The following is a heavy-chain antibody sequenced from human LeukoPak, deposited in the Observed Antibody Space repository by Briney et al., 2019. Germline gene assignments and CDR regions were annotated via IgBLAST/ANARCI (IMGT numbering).Heavy chain of an antibody. CDR1: GFTFSTYA. J-gene: IGHJ4*02. D-gene: IGHD2-2*01. CDR2: ISSNGGST. Sequence: GGSRRLSCAASGFTFSTYAMHWVRQAPGKGLEYISVISSNGGSTYYADSVRGRFTVSRDNSKNTLYLQMGSLRAEDMALYYCARGAICGSNSCYFDYWGQGTLVTVSS. V-gene: IGHV3-64*02. CDR3: ARGAICGSNSCYFDY.